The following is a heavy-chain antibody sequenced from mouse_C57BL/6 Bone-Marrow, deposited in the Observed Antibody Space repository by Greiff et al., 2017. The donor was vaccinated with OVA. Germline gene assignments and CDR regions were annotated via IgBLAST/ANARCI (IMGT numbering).Heavy chain of an antibody. CDR2: INPNNGGT. J-gene: IGHJ3*01. V-gene: IGHV1-26*01. D-gene: IGHD2-10*01. CDR1: GYTFTDYY. Sequence: EVQLQQSGPELVKPGASVKISCKASGYTFTDYYMNWVKQSHGKSLEWIGDINPNNGGTSYNQKFKGKATLTVDKSSSTAYMELRSLTSEDSAVYYCARSAYYGNYGWFAYWGQGTLVTVSA. CDR3: ARSAYYGNYGWFAY.